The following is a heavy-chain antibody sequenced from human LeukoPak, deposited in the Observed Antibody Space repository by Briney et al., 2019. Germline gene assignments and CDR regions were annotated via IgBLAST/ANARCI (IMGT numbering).Heavy chain of an antibody. CDR1: GGSISSYY. D-gene: IGHD3-22*01. CDR2: ICYSGST. CDR3: ARDRSGYDSSGYYYYYYGMDV. Sequence: SETLSLTCTVSGGSISSYYWSWIRQPPGKGLEWIGYICYSGSTNYNPSLKSRVTISVDTSKNQFSLKLSSVTAADTAVYYCARDRSGYDSSGYYYYYYGMDVWGQGTTVTVSS. V-gene: IGHV4-59*01. J-gene: IGHJ6*02.